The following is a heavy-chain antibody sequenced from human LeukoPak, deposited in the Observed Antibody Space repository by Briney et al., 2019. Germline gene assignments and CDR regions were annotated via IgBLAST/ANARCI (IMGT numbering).Heavy chain of an antibody. CDR3: ARGDAGSSSWYFPRDYYYYMDV. J-gene: IGHJ6*03. CDR1: GFTFSSYW. V-gene: IGHV3-74*01. D-gene: IGHD6-13*01. Sequence: PGGSLRLSCAASGFTFSSYWMHWVRQAPGKGLVWVSRINSDGSSTSYADSVKGRFTISRDNAKNTLYLQMNSLRAEDTAVYYCARGDAGSSSWYFPRDYYYYMDVWGKGTTVTVSS. CDR2: INSDGSST.